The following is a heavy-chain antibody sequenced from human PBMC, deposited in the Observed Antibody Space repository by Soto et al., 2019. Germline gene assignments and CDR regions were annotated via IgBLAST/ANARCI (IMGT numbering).Heavy chain of an antibody. CDR2: IYYSGST. D-gene: IGHD4-4*01. CDR3: ARDHKVTRGYNWFDP. Sequence: ETLSLTCTVSGGSISSYYWSWIRQPPGKGLEWIGYIYYSGSTNYNPSLKSRVTISVDTSKNQFSLKLSSVTAADTAVYYCARDHKVTRGYNWFDPWGQGTLVTVSS. CDR1: GGSISSYY. J-gene: IGHJ5*02. V-gene: IGHV4-59*01.